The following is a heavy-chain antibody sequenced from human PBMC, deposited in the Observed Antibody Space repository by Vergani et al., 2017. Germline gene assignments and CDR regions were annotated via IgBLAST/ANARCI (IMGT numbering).Heavy chain of an antibody. V-gene: IGHV4-34*01. CDR2: INHSGST. CDR1: GGSFSGYY. Sequence: QVQLQQWGAGLLKPSETLSLTCAVYGGSFSGYYWSWIRQPPGKGLEWIGEINHSGSTNYNPSLKSRVTISVDTSKNQFSLKLSSVTAADTAVYYCASHMITFGGVIASLDAFDIWGQGTMVTVSS. CDR3: ASHMITFGGVIASLDAFDI. J-gene: IGHJ3*02. D-gene: IGHD3-16*02.